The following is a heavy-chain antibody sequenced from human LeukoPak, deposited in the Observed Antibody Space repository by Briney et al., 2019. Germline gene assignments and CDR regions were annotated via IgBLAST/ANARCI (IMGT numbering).Heavy chain of an antibody. Sequence: PGRSLRLSCAASGFTFSNYDMHWVRQAPGKGLEWVAVISYDGTNKYYADSVKGRFTISRDNSKSTLYLQMNSLRAEDMAVYYCAKENDFVYWGQGTLVTVSS. CDR3: AKENDFVY. J-gene: IGHJ4*02. CDR1: GFTFSNYD. V-gene: IGHV3-30*18. D-gene: IGHD3-3*01. CDR2: ISYDGTNK.